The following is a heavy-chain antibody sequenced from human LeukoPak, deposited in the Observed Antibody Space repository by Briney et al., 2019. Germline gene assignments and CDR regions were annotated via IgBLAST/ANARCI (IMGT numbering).Heavy chain of an antibody. CDR1: GFSFRSTW. CDR3: AGVLRLGYFQH. J-gene: IGHJ1*01. V-gene: IGHV3-74*01. CDR2: IKSEGIST. D-gene: IGHD3-3*01. Sequence: PGGPLRLSWAASGFSFRSTWMHWVRQAPGKGLVWVSRIKSEGISTIYADSVKGRFTSPRDNAKNTLYLQINSLRAEDTAVYYCAGVLRLGYFQHWGQGTLVTVSS.